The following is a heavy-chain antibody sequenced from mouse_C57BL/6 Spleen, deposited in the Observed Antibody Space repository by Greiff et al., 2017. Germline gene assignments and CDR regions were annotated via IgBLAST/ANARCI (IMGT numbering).Heavy chain of an antibody. D-gene: IGHD3-3*01. CDR2: IYPRSGNT. V-gene: IGHV1-81*01. CDR3: AGGDDYYDY. CDR1: GYTFTSYG. Sequence: LVESGAELARPGASVKLSCKASGYTFTSYGISWVKQRTGQGLEWIGEIYPRSGNTYYNEKFKGKATLTADKSSSTAYMELRSLTSEDSAVYYSAGGDDYYDYWGQGTTLTVSS. J-gene: IGHJ2*01.